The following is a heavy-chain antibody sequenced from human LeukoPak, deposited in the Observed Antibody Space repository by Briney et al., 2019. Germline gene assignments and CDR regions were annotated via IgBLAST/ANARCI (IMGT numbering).Heavy chain of an antibody. CDR3: ARDSQPRRQPVYYMDV. CDR2: IYTSGST. V-gene: IGHV4-61*02. D-gene: IGHD1-1*01. Sequence: KPSETLSLTCTVSGGSISSSSYYWSWIRQPAGKGLEWIGRIYTSGSTNYNPSLKSRVTMSVDTSKNQFSLKLSSVTAADTAVYYCARDSQPRRQPVYYMDVWGKGTTVTVSS. CDR1: GGSISSSSYY. J-gene: IGHJ6*03.